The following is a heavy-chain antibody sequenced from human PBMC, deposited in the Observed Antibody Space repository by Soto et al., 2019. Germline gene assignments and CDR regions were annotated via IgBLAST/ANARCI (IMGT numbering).Heavy chain of an antibody. CDR1: GFTVSSNY. V-gene: IGHV3-66*01. CDR3: ARDGLGYCTNGVCQPVDY. D-gene: IGHD2-8*01. J-gene: IGHJ4*02. CDR2: IYSGGST. Sequence: EVQLVESGGGLVQPGGSLRLSCAASGFTVSSNYMSWVRQAPGKGLEWVSVIYSGGSTYYADSVKGRFTISRDNSKTTLYLQMNSLRAEDTAVYYCARDGLGYCTNGVCQPVDYWGQGTLVTVSS.